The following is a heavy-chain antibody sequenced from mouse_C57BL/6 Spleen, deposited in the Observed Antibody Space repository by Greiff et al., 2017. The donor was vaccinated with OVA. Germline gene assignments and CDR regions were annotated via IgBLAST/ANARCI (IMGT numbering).Heavy chain of an antibody. CDR3: ARGGGIYDGYYFDY. CDR1: GYAFSSYW. CDR2: IYPGDGDT. V-gene: IGHV1-80*01. J-gene: IGHJ2*01. D-gene: IGHD2-3*01. Sequence: VKVVESGAELVKPGASVKISCKASGYAFSSYWMNWVKQRPGKGLEWIGQIYPGDGDTNYNGKFKGKATLTADKSSSTAYMQLSSLTSEDSAVYFCARGGGIYDGYYFDYWGQGTTLTVSS.